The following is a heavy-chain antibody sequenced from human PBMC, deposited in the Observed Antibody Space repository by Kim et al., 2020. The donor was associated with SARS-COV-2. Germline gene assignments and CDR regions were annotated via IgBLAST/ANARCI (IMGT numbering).Heavy chain of an antibody. Sequence: SETLSLTCTVSGGSISSSPDYWGWLRHPPGKGPEWLGCIFSNGNTFYNPSLRSRATLSVDTSKNQFFLKLTSVTAAATAVYSSARNDHYDHGDPNWFVP. CDR1: GGSISSSPDY. D-gene: IGHD4-17*01. J-gene: IGHJ5*02. CDR3: ARNDHYDHGDPNWFVP. V-gene: IGHV4-39*01. CDR2: IFSNGNT.